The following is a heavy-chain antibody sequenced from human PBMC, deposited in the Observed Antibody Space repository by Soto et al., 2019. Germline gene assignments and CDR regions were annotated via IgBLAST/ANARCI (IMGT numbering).Heavy chain of an antibody. Sequence: GGSLRLSCAASGFTVSSNYMSWVRQAPGKGLEWVSVLYSGDSTYYADSVKGRFTISRDNSKNTLYLQMNSLRPEDTAVYYCARDGPAAAVAYDWGQGTLVTVSS. V-gene: IGHV3-66*01. CDR3: ARDGPAAAVAYD. D-gene: IGHD6-19*01. CDR1: GFTVSSNY. CDR2: LYSGDST. J-gene: IGHJ4*02.